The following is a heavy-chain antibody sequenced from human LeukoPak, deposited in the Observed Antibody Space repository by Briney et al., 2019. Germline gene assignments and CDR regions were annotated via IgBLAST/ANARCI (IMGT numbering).Heavy chain of an antibody. V-gene: IGHV4-39*01. D-gene: IGHD5/OR15-5a*01. CDR3: ARHSSVYYDFDY. J-gene: IGHJ4*02. CDR1: GGSISSSSYY. Sequence: SSETLSLTCTVSGGSISSSSYYWGWIRQPPGKGLEWIGNIYYSGITYSNPSLNSRDTISVDTSKNQFSLTLSSVTAADTAVYYCARHSSVYYDFDYWGQGTLVTVSS. CDR2: IYYSGIT.